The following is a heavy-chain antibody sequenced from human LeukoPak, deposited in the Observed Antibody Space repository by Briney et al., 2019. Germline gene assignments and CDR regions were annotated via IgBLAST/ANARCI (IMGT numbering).Heavy chain of an antibody. CDR2: INTDGSIT. V-gene: IGHV3-74*01. Sequence: GGSLRLSCAASGFTFSDYWIHWVRRAPGKGLVWVSRINTDGSITNYADSVKGRFSISRDNAKNTLYLQMSSLRAEDTAVYYCARDRGPRTGFMVREAYDYWGQGTLVTVSS. CDR3: ARDRGPRTGFMVREAYDY. J-gene: IGHJ4*02. CDR1: GFTFSDYW. D-gene: IGHD3-10*01.